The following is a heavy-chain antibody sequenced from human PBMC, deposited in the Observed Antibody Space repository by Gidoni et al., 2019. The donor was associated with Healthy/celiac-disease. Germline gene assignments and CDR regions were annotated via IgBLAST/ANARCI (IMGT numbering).Heavy chain of an antibody. CDR1: GFTFSSYS. J-gene: IGHJ3*02. CDR2: IISSSSYI. D-gene: IGHD2-8*01. CDR3: ARARLYLGAFDI. Sequence: EVQLVESGGGLVKPGGSRRLSGEASGFTFSSYSMNWVRQAPGKGLEWFSSIISSSSYIYYADSVKGRFTISRDNAKNSLYLQMNSLRAEDTAVYYCARARLYLGAFDIWGQGTMVTVSS. V-gene: IGHV3-21*01.